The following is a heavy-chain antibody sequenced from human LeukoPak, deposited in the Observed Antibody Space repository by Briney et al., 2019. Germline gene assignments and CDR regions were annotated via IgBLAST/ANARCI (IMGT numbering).Heavy chain of an antibody. V-gene: IGHV4-34*01. J-gene: IGHJ5*02. CDR2: INHSGST. D-gene: IGHD2-2*01. CDR1: GGSFRGYY. Sequence: PSETLSLTCAVYGGSFRGYYWSWIRQPPGKGLEWIGEINHSGSTNYNPSLKSRVTISVDTSKNQFSLKLSSVTAADTAVYYCARNQRWFDPWGQGTLVTVSS. CDR3: ARNQRWFDP.